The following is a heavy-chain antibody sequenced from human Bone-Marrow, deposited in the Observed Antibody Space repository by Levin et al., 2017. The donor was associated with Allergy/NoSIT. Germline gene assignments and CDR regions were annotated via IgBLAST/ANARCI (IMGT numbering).Heavy chain of an antibody. J-gene: IGHJ4*02. Sequence: GESLKISCKASGYTFTSYGISWVRQAPGQGLEWMGWISAYNGNTNYAQKLQGRVTMTTDTSTSTAYMELRSLRSDDTAVYYSARLAVTTEKTTMYYFDYWGQGTLVTVSS. CDR2: ISAYNGNT. CDR1: GYTFTSYG. CDR3: ARLAVTTEKTTMYYFDY. V-gene: IGHV1-18*01. D-gene: IGHD4-11*01.